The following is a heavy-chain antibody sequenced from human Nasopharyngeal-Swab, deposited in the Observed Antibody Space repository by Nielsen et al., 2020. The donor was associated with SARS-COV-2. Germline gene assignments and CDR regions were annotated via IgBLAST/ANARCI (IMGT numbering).Heavy chain of an antibody. Sequence: ASVKVSCKASGYTFTSYYMHWVRQAPGQGLEWMGIINPSGGSTSYAQKFQGRVTITADESTSTAYMELSSLRSEDTAVYYCARVGDYYDSSGYYLYYCDYWGQGTLVTVSS. V-gene: IGHV1-46*01. J-gene: IGHJ4*02. D-gene: IGHD3-22*01. CDR3: ARVGDYYDSSGYYLYYCDY. CDR1: GYTFTSYY. CDR2: INPSGGST.